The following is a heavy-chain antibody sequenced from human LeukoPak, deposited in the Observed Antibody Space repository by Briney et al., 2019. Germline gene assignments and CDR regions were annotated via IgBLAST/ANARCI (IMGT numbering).Heavy chain of an antibody. CDR3: ARQGDPDR. D-gene: IGHD3-10*01. CDR1: GGSFSGYY. Sequence: SETLSLTCAVYGGSFSGYYWSWIRQPPGKGLEWIGEINHSGSTNYNPSLQSRVTISVDTSKNQFSLRLSSVTAADTAVYYCARQGDPDRWGQGTLVTVSS. J-gene: IGHJ4*02. CDR2: INHSGST. V-gene: IGHV4-34*01.